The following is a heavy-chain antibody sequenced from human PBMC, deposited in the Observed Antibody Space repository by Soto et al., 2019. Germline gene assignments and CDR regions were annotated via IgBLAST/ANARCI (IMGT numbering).Heavy chain of an antibody. Sequence: GPTRVNPTQTLTLTCPCSGLLLSLNEVGVFVGWIRQPPGKALEWLALICWNDDKFYKSSLKNRLSITKDTSKNQVVLTMANMEPVDTATYYGAHGIVFWSGSFMCWFDLWG. CDR2: ICWNDDK. V-gene: IGHV2-5*01. D-gene: IGHD3-3*01. CDR1: GLLLSLNEVG. J-gene: IGHJ5*02. CDR3: AHGIVFWSGSFMCWFDL.